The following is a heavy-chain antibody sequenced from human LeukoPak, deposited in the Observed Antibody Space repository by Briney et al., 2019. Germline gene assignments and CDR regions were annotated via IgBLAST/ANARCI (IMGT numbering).Heavy chain of an antibody. Sequence: GGSLRLSCAASGFTFSSYEMNWVRQAPGKGLEWASYISSSGSTIYYADSVKGRFTISRDNAKNSLYLQMNSLRAEDTAVYYCARDGVLLWIGEPASAFDIWGQGTMVTVSS. D-gene: IGHD3-10*01. V-gene: IGHV3-48*03. CDR3: ARDGVLLWIGEPASAFDI. CDR1: GFTFSSYE. CDR2: ISSSGSTI. J-gene: IGHJ3*02.